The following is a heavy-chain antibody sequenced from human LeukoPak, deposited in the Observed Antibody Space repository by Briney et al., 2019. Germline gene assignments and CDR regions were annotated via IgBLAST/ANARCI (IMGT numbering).Heavy chain of an antibody. V-gene: IGHV3-33*01. CDR1: GFTFSSYG. CDR3: ARGADRWNYFDY. CDR2: IWYDGSNK. D-gene: IGHD4-23*01. Sequence: AGGSLRLSCAASGFTFSSYGMHWVRQAPGKGLEWVAVIWYDGSNKYYADSVKGRFTISRDNSKNTLYLQMNSLRAEDTAVYYCARGADRWNYFDYWGQGTLVTVSS. J-gene: IGHJ4*02.